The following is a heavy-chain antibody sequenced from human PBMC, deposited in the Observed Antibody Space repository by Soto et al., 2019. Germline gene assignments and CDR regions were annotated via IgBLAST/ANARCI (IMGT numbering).Heavy chain of an antibody. D-gene: IGHD3-10*01. CDR2: ISSDASFI. V-gene: IGHV3-11*01. CDR3: ARDLQGSYFPLGDY. CDR1: GFTFSDYY. J-gene: IGHJ4*02. Sequence: QIQLVESGGGLVKAGGSLRLSCAASGFTFSDYYMSWIRQAPGKGLGWVASISSDASFINYGDSVKGRFTISRDNAKKSLYLHINSLRAEDTAVYYCARDLQGSYFPLGDYWGQGTLLTVSS.